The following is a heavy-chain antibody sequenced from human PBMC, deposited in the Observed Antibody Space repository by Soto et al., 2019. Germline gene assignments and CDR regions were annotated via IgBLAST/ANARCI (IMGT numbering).Heavy chain of an antibody. CDR1: GGSFIGYY. V-gene: IGHV4-34*01. CDR2: INHSGST. CDR3: ARALLGIRYFAS. D-gene: IGHD3-9*01. Sequence: PSETLSLTCAVYGGSFIGYYGSWIRQPPGKGLEWIGEINHSGSTNYNPSLKSRVTISVDTSKNQFSLKLSSVTAADTAVYYCARALLGIRYFASWGQGTLVTVSS. J-gene: IGHJ4*02.